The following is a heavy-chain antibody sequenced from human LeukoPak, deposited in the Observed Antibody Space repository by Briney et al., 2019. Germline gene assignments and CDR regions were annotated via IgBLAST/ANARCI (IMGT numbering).Heavy chain of an antibody. V-gene: IGHV3-48*03. CDR1: GFTFSSYE. CDR2: ISSSGSTI. CDR3: ASYSGKPVNYYGSGSYFDY. J-gene: IGHJ4*02. Sequence: GGSLRLSCAASGFTFSSYEMNWVRQAPGKGLEWVSYISSSGSTIYYADSVKGRFTISRDNAKNSLYLQMNSLRAEDTAVYYCASYSGKPVNYYGSGSYFDYWGQGTLVTVSS. D-gene: IGHD3-10*01.